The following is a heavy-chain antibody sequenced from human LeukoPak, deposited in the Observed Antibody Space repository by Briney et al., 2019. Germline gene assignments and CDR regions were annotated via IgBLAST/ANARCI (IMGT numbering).Heavy chain of an antibody. CDR2: ILGSAGST. V-gene: IGHV3-23*01. Sequence: GGSLRLSCAASGFTFRNYAMSWVRQAPGKGLEWVSSILGSAGSTYYADSVKGRFTISRDNSKNTLYLQMNSLGAEDTAVYYCAKTPCGADCYTTFDYWGQGALVTVSS. CDR3: AKTPCGADCYTTFDY. J-gene: IGHJ4*02. D-gene: IGHD2-21*02. CDR1: GFTFRNYA.